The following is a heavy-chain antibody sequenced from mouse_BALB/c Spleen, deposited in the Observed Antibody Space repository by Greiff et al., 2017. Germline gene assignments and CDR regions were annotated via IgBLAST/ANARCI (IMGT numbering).Heavy chain of an antibody. CDR1: GYTFSSYW. Sequence: VQLQQSGAELMKPGASVKISCKATGYTFSSYWIEWVKQRPGHGLEWIGEILPGSGSTNYNEKFKGKATFTADTSSNTAYMQLSSLTSEDSAVYYCARRGGYVDAMDYWGQGTSVTVSS. J-gene: IGHJ4*01. D-gene: IGHD3-1*01. V-gene: IGHV1-9*01. CDR3: ARRGGYVDAMDY. CDR2: ILPGSGST.